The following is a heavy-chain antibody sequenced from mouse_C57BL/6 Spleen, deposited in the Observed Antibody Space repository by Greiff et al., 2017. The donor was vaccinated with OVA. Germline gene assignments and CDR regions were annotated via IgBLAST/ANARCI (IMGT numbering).Heavy chain of an antibody. V-gene: IGHV1-53*01. J-gene: IGHJ2*01. CDR2: IYPSNGGT. CDR1: GYTFTSYW. CDR3: ARSGDYGC. D-gene: IGHD1-2*01. Sequence: QVQLQQPGTELVKPGASVKLFCKASGYTFTSYWMHRVKPRPGQGLEWIGNIYPSNGGTNHNEKFKSKATLTVDKASSTANRQLSSLTAEDAAVYYCARSGDYGCWGQGTTLTVSS.